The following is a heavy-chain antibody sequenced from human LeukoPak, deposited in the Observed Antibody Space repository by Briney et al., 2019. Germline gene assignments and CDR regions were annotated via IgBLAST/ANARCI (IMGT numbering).Heavy chain of an antibody. CDR3: AKVRGTYSRGYFFDY. Sequence: PLRLSCAASGFTFDNYARHWVRQAPGKGLEWLSILSWNSGYIGYADSVRGRFTISRDNAKKSLDLQMNSLRAEDTAFYYWAKVRGTYSRGYFFDYWGQGTLVTVSS. CDR2: LSWNSGYI. D-gene: IGHD6-25*01. J-gene: IGHJ4*02. CDR1: GFTFDNYA. V-gene: IGHV3-9*01.